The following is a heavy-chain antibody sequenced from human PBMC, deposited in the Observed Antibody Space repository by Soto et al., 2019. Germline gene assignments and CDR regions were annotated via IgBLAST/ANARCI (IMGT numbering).Heavy chain of an antibody. J-gene: IGHJ6*02. CDR2: ISDSGGST. D-gene: IGHD2-21*01. CDR1: GCKLSRSR. CDR3: AKEGIGGDPLLYYYYGMDV. Sequence: GASQRRSEEAPGCKLSRSRWSRDRQTQRKGLEWVSAISDSGGSTYYADSVQGRFTISRDNSKNTLYLQMNSLRAEDTAVYYCAKEGIGGDPLLYYYYGMDVWGQGTTVTVSS. V-gene: IGHV3-23*01.